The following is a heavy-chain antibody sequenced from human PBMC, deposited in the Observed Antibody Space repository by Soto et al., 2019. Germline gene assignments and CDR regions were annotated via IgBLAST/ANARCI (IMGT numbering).Heavy chain of an antibody. D-gene: IGHD6-13*01. J-gene: IGHJ4*02. V-gene: IGHV3-30-3*01. Sequence: QVQLVESGGGVVHPGRSLRLSCAASGFTFSSYPMHWVRQAPGKGLECVGVISDDGNNKFYAGSVKGRFTISRDNSKNTLDLQMNSLRAEDTAVYYCARDGDSSSWGDFDYWGQGTLVTVPS. CDR3: ARDGDSSSWGDFDY. CDR2: ISDDGNNK. CDR1: GFTFSSYP.